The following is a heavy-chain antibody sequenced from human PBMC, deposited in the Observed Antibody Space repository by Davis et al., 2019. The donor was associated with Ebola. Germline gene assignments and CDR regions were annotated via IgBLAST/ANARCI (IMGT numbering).Heavy chain of an antibody. CDR2: INPSGGST. CDR1: GYTFTSYY. J-gene: IGHJ6*02. Sequence: AASVKVSCKASGYTFTSYYMHWVRQAPGQGLEWMGIINPSGGSTSYAQKFQGRVTITRDTSASTAYMELSSLRSEDTAVYYCARGLGFLEWLSSVYYYYGMDVWGQGTTVTVSS. CDR3: ARGLGFLEWLSSVYYYYGMDV. D-gene: IGHD3-3*02. V-gene: IGHV1-46*01.